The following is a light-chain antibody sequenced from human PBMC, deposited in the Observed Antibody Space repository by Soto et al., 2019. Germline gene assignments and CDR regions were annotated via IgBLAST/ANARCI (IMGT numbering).Light chain of an antibody. Sequence: TGVTKSASTLSVSPGERVTLPCRASQSMXSYLAWAQQKPGRAPRVLXYDASTRATGIPARFSGSGSATEFTLTINGLQSEDFAVYYCQRYNNGTLTFGGGTKVDI. CDR2: DAS. J-gene: IGKJ4*01. CDR3: QRYNNGTLT. V-gene: IGKV3-15*01. CDR1: QSMXSY.